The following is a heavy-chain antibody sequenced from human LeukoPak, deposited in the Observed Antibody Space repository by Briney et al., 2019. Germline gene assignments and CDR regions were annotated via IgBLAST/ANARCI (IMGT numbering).Heavy chain of an antibody. D-gene: IGHD2-2*03. CDR1: GGSISSYY. CDR2: IYYSGST. V-gene: IGHV4-59*01. J-gene: IGHJ4*02. CDR3: ARERRGYWSDY. Sequence: SETLSLTCTVSGGSISSYYWSWIRQPPGEGLKWIGYIYYSGSTNYNPSLKSRVTISVDTSKNQFSLKLSSVTAADTAVYYCARERRGYWSDYWGQGTLVTVSS.